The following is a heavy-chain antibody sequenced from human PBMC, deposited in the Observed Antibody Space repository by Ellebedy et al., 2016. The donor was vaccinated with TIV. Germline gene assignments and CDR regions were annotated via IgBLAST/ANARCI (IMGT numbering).Heavy chain of an antibody. CDR3: TKRGVAWAAFDI. Sequence: GESLKLSCAASGFTFRDFAMNWVRQAPGKGLEWVSAISPSGDITYFADSVKGRFTISRDNSQDTVHLQMHSLRAEDTAVYYCTKRGVAWAAFDIWGPGTLVTVSS. J-gene: IGHJ3*02. CDR2: ISPSGDIT. D-gene: IGHD7-27*01. CDR1: GFTFRDFA. V-gene: IGHV3-23*01.